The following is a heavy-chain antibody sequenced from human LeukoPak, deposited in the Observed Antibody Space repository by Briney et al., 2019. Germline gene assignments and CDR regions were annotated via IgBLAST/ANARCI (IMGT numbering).Heavy chain of an antibody. CDR1: GFTFSSYW. CDR3: TTDALISGYVFDY. D-gene: IGHD5-12*01. V-gene: IGHV3-7*01. J-gene: IGHJ4*02. CDR2: IKQDGSEK. Sequence: GGSLRLSCAASGFTFSSYWMSWVRQAPGKGLEWVANIKQDGSEKYYVDSVKGRFTISRDNAKNSLYLQMNSLRAEDTAVYYCTTDALISGYVFDYWGQGTLVTVSS.